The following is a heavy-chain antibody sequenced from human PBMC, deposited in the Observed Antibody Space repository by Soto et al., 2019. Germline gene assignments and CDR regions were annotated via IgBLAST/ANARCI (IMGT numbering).Heavy chain of an antibody. Sequence: QVQLVESGGGVVQPGRSLRLSCAASGFTFSSYGMHWVRQAPGKGLEWVAVISYDGSNKYYADSVKGRFTISRDNSKNTLHLQMNSLRAEDTAVYYCAKDNASSGWYYFDYWGQGTLVTVSS. CDR2: ISYDGSNK. CDR3: AKDNASSGWYYFDY. J-gene: IGHJ4*02. CDR1: GFTFSSYG. V-gene: IGHV3-30*18. D-gene: IGHD6-19*01.